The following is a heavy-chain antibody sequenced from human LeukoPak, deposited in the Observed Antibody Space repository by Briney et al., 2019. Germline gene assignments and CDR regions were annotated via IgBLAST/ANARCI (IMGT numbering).Heavy chain of an antibody. CDR2: INPSGGST. J-gene: IGHJ4*02. CDR1: GYTLTSYY. V-gene: IGHV1-46*01. D-gene: IGHD1-26*01. CDR3: ARNRIVGARGLGY. Sequence: ASVKVSCKASGYTLTSYYMHWVRQAPGQGLEWMGIINPSGGSTSYAQKSQGRVTMTRDTSTSTVYMELSSLRSEDTAVYYCARNRIVGARGLGYWGQGTLVTVSS.